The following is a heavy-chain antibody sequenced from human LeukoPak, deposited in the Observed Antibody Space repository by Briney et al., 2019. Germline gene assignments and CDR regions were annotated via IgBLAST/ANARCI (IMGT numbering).Heavy chain of an antibody. CDR3: ARRGSGWYVDF. Sequence: GESLKISCKGSGYRFNACWIAWVRQMPGKGLEWMGIIFPGDSDTRYSPSFQGQVTISVDKSISTAYLQWSSLKASDTAMYYCARRGSGWYVDFWGQGTLVTVSS. J-gene: IGHJ4*02. V-gene: IGHV5-51*01. CDR2: IFPGDSDT. CDR1: GYRFNACW. D-gene: IGHD6-19*01.